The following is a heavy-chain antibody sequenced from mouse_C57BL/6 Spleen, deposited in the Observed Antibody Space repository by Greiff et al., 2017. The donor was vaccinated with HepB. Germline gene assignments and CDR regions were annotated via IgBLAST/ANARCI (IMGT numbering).Heavy chain of an antibody. CDR2: IDPANGNT. CDR1: GFNIKNTY. V-gene: IGHV14-3*01. Sequence: EVKLQESVAELVRPGASVKLSCTASGFNIKNTYMHWVKQRPEQGLEWIGRIDPANGNTKYAPKFQGKATITADTSSNTAYLQLSSLTSEDTAIYYCARNYYGSRGHYAMDYWGQGTSVTVSS. CDR3: ARNYYGSRGHYAMDY. J-gene: IGHJ4*01. D-gene: IGHD1-1*01.